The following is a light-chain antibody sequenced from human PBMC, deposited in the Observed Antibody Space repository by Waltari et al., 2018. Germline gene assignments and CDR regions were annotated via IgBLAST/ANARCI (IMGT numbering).Light chain of an antibody. CDR2: AAS. V-gene: IGKV1D-16*01. Sequence: DIQMTQSPSSLSASVGDKVTISCHATQAINRWLAWYQQKPGKAPQPLIHAASFLQPGVPSRFSGNGSGTDYTLTVSGLQPEDFATYYCQQYDDLPRTFGQGTKVEI. CDR1: QAINRW. J-gene: IGKJ1*01. CDR3: QQYDDLPRT.